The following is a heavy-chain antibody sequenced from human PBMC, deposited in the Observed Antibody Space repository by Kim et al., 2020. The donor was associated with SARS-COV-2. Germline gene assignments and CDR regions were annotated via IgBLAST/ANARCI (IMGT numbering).Heavy chain of an antibody. CDR3: TGYLTTEWFHFVY. Sequence: ADSVKGRFTISRDNSKNTLNVQTNSLRAEDASVYYCTGYLTTEWFHFVYWGQGTLVTVSA. V-gene: IGHV3-53*01. J-gene: IGHJ4*02. D-gene: IGHD3-3*01.